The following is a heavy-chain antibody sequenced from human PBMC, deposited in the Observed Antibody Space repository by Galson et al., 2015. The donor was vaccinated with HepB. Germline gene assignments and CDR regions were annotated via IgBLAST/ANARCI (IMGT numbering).Heavy chain of an antibody. CDR2: ISSSSSYI. D-gene: IGHD2-15*01. CDR3: ARDLITGCSGGSCTRVGAFDI. V-gene: IGHV3-21*01. J-gene: IGHJ3*02. Sequence: SLRLSCAASGFTFSSYSMNWVRQAPGKGLEWVSSISSSSSYIYYADSVKGRFTISRDNAKNSLYLQMNSLRAEDTAVYYCARDLITGCSGGSCTRVGAFDIWGQGTIVTVSS. CDR1: GFTFSSYS.